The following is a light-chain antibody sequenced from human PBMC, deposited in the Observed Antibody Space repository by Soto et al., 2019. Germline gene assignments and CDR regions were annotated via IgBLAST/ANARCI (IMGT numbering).Light chain of an antibody. CDR3: QSYDNSLSGWV. V-gene: IGLV2-8*01. CDR2: EIN. J-gene: IGLJ3*02. CDR1: SSDVGAYDY. Sequence: QSVVTQPPSASGSPGQSVTISCTGTSSDVGAYDYVSWYQQHPGKAPKLMIYEINKRPSGVPDRFSGSKSGNTASLTVSGLQAEDEADYYCQSYDNSLSGWVFGGGTKVTVL.